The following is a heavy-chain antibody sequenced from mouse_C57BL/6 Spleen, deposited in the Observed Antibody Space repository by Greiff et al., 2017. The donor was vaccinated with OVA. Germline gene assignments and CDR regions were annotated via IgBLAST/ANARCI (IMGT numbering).Heavy chain of an antibody. J-gene: IGHJ3*01. CDR1: GYTFTSYW. CDR2: IDPSDSFT. D-gene: IGHD4-1*01. Sequence: QVQLQQSGAELVKPGASVKLSCKASGYTFTSYWMQWVKQRPGQGLEWIGEIDPSDSFTNYNHKFKGKATLPVDTSSSTAYMQLSSLTSEDSAVYYCARASWGAWFAYWGQGTLVTVSA. V-gene: IGHV1-50*01. CDR3: ARASWGAWFAY.